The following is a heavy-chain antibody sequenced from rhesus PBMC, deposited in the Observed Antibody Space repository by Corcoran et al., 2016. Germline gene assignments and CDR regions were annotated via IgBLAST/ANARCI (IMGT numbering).Heavy chain of an antibody. Sequence: QVQLVQSGAEVKKPGASVNLSCKASGYTFTSYYINWWRKAPGKVLEWLGWINPSNGNTGYAQKFQGRVTMTRDTSTSTAYMELSSLRSEDTAVYYCTRGAGSRNWYFDLWGPGTPITISS. J-gene: IGHJ2*01. CDR3: TRGAGSRNWYFDL. CDR2: INPSNGNT. D-gene: IGHD4-29*01. CDR1: GYTFTSYY. V-gene: IGHV1S9*01.